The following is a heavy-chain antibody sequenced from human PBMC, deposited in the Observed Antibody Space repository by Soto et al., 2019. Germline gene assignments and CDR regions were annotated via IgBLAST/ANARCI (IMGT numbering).Heavy chain of an antibody. CDR3: ARDRGADYGDYPHYYYYYGMDV. J-gene: IGHJ6*02. Sequence: PSETLSLTCTVSGGSISSSSYYWGWIRQPPGKGLEWIGSIYYSGSTYYNPSLKSRVTISVDKSKNQFSLKLSSVTAADTAVYYCARDRGADYGDYPHYYYYYGMDVWGQGTTVTVSS. CDR1: GGSISSSSYY. CDR2: IYYSGST. V-gene: IGHV4-39*07. D-gene: IGHD4-17*01.